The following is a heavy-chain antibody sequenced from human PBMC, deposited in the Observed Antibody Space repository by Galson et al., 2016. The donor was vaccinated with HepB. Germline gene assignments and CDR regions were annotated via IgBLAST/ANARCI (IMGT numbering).Heavy chain of an antibody. CDR3: ARAQEVKGLGLPYYRDY. J-gene: IGHJ4*02. D-gene: IGHD3-16*01. Sequence: PALVKPTQTLTLTCTFSGFSLSTSGVGVSWIRQPPGKALEWLALIDWDDDEYYSTSLKTRLTISKDTSKNQVVLTMTNMDPVETATYYCARAQEVKGLGLPYYRDYWGQGTLVPVSS. V-gene: IGHV2-70*01. CDR1: GFSLSTSGVG. CDR2: IDWDDDE.